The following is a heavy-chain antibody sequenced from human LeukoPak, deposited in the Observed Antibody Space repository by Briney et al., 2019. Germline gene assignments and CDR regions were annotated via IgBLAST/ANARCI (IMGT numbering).Heavy chain of an antibody. V-gene: IGHV3-11*01. CDR2: ISSSCSTI. CDR3: AREYCCGDCYSDPHYFDY. D-gene: IGHD2-21*02. Sequence: GGSLRLSCAASGFTFSDYYMSWIRQAPGKGLEWVSYISSSCSTIYYADSVKGRFTISRDNAKNSLYLQMNSLRAEDTAVYYCAREYCCGDCYSDPHYFDYWGQGTLVTVSS. J-gene: IGHJ4*02. CDR1: GFTFSDYY.